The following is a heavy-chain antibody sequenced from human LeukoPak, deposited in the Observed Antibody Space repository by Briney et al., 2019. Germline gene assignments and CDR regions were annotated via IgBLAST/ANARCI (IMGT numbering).Heavy chain of an antibody. D-gene: IGHD3-10*01. CDR1: GGTFSSYA. CDR3: ARTSCGSGSFENWFDP. J-gene: IGHJ5*02. CDR2: IIPIFGTA. V-gene: IGHV1-69*13. Sequence: GASVKVSCKASGGTFSSYAISWVRQAPGQGLEWMGGIIPIFGTANYAQKFQGRVTITADESTSTAYMELSSLRSEDTAVYYCARTSCGSGSFENWFDPWGQGTLVTVSS.